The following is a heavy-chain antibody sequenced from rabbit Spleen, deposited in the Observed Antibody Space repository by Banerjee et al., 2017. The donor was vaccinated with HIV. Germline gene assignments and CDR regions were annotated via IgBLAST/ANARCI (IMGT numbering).Heavy chain of an antibody. V-gene: IGHV1S40*01. Sequence: QSLEESGGGLAKPGASLTLTCKASGVSFSANSYMCWVRQAPGKGLEWIACIDTGSSGFTYFASWAKGRFTISKTSSTTVTLQLNSLTAADTATYFCARDTSSSFSSYGMDLWGPGTLVTVS. D-gene: IGHD1-1*01. CDR1: GVSFSANSY. CDR2: IDTGSSGFT. J-gene: IGHJ6*01. CDR3: ARDTSSSFSSYGMDL.